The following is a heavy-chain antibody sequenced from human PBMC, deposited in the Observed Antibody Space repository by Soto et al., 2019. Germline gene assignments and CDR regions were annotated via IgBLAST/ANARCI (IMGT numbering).Heavy chain of an antibody. CDR1: GGSISSSGYY. J-gene: IGHJ4*02. V-gene: IGHV4-39*01. Sequence: SETLSLTCTVSGGSISSSGYYWGWIRQPPGKGLEWIGSISYSGSTYYNPSLKSRVTISVATSKNQFSLKLSSVTAADTAVYYCARRGSSFTFGYWGQGTLVTV. CDR2: ISYSGST. CDR3: ARRGSSFTFGY. D-gene: IGHD3-16*01.